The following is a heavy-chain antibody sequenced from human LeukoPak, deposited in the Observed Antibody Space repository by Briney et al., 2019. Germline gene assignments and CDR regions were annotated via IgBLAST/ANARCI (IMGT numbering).Heavy chain of an antibody. Sequence: GGSLRLSCAASGFTFSSYGMHWVRQAPGKGLEWVAFIRHDGSNKYYVDSVKGRFTMSKDNSKNTLYLQMNSLRAEDTAVYYCAKDLTTVGATPSYFDYWGQGTLVTVSS. CDR1: GFTFSSYG. V-gene: IGHV3-30*02. D-gene: IGHD1-26*01. CDR2: IRHDGSNK. J-gene: IGHJ4*02. CDR3: AKDLTTVGATPSYFDY.